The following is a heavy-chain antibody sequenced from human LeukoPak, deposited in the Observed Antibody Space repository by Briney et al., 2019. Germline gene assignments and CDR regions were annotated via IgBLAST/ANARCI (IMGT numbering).Heavy chain of an antibody. J-gene: IGHJ4*02. V-gene: IGHV1-2*04. CDR1: GYTFTGYY. D-gene: IGHD4-17*01. Sequence: ASVTVSCTASGYTFTGYYVHWVRQAPGQGLEWMEWINPNSGGTNYAQKFQGWVTMTKDASISTAYMELSRLTFDDTAVYFCARGSSYGDYKTFDYWGQGTLVTVSS. CDR3: ARGSSYGDYKTFDY. CDR2: INPNSGGT.